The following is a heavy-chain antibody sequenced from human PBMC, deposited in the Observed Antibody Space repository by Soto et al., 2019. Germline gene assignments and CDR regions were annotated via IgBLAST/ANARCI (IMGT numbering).Heavy chain of an antibody. CDR2: ITWNGGNS. D-gene: IGHD3-16*01. CDR1: GFRFDDYN. Sequence: GGSLRLSCAASGFRFDDYNIHWVRQAPGKGLEWVSLITWNGGNSYYADSVKGRFTISRDGTTESVSLQMSSLKREDTGLYFCARETLSYGSALDVWGQGTTVTVSS. J-gene: IGHJ6*02. CDR3: ARETLSYGSALDV. V-gene: IGHV3-43*01.